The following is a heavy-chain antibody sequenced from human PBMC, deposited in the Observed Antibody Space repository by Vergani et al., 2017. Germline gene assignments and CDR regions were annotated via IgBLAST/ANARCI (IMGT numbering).Heavy chain of an antibody. CDR1: RYPFSRYG. J-gene: IGHJ6*03. V-gene: IGHV1-18*01. CDR3: ARGVGNDYGGKNYGGYYYYYMDV. CDR2: ISAYSGET. Sequence: QAQLVQSGAEVKKPGASVRVSCKASRYPFSRYGISWVRQAPGQGLEWMGWISAYSGETRYARSLQGRVTMTTDASTNTAYMSLRSLRSDDTAIYYCARGVGNDYGGKNYGGYYYYYMDVWGKGTTVTVSS. D-gene: IGHD4-23*01.